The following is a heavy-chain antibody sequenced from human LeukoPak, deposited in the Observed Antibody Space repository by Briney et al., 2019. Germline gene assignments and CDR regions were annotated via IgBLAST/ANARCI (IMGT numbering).Heavy chain of an antibody. CDR2: ISYDGSNK. CDR1: GLTFRSHG. D-gene: IGHD3-10*01. Sequence: GGSLTLSCPPSGLTFRSHGMHWLRQAPGKGRDWVAGISYDGSNKLYADSVKGRFTISRDNSKNPLYLQMNSLRAEDTAVYYCAKVSEITMVRGVIITQRHYYYYGMDVWGKGTTVTVSS. J-gene: IGHJ6*04. V-gene: IGHV3-30*18. CDR3: AKVSEITMVRGVIITQRHYYYYGMDV.